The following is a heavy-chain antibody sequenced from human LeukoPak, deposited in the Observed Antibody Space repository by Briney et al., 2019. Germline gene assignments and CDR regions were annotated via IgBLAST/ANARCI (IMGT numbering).Heavy chain of an antibody. J-gene: IGHJ6*03. V-gene: IGHV4-59*01. Sequence: PSETLSLTCTVSGGSISSYYWSWIRQPPGKGLEWIGYIYYSGSTNYNPSLKSRVTISVDTSKNQFSLRLSSVTAADTAVYYCARSGYSYGPDYYYYYMDVWGKGTTVTVSS. CDR1: GGSISSYY. CDR3: ARSGYSYGPDYYYYYMDV. D-gene: IGHD5-18*01. CDR2: IYYSGST.